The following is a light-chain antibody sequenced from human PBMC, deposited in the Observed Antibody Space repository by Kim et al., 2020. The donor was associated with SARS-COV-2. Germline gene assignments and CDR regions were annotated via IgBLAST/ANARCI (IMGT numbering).Light chain of an antibody. J-gene: IGKJ4*01. CDR2: GPS. CDR3: QHYDNRVT. CDR1: QPISSN. Sequence: AVSPGKSATPSCGSSQPISSNFAWYQQRPGQAPRLLIYGPSTRATGIPARFSGSGSGTEFTLTISSLQSEDVAVYYCQHYDNRVTFGGGTKVDIK. V-gene: IGKV3-15*01.